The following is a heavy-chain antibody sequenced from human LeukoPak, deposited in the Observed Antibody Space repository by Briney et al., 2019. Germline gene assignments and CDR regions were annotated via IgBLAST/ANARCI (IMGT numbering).Heavy chain of an antibody. CDR3: ARVQNYFDY. CDR1: GFIVSSNY. Sequence: GGSLRLSCAASGFIVSSNYMSWVRQAPGKGLEWVSVIYSGGSTYYADSVKGRFTISRDNSKNALFLQMNNLRAEDTAVYYCARVQNYFDYWGQGTLVTVSS. V-gene: IGHV3-66*02. CDR2: IYSGGST. J-gene: IGHJ4*02.